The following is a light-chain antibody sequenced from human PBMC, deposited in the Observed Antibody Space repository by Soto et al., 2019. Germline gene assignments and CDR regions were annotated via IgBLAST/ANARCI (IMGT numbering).Light chain of an antibody. CDR3: QQYESFRS. J-gene: IGKJ4*01. CDR1: QSITNNY. V-gene: IGKV3-20*01. Sequence: EIVLTQSPGTLSLSPGERATLSCRASQSITNNYLAWYQQKPGQAPRLLIYGASNSATGIPDRFSGSGSGTDFTLTSNRLEPEDFALYYCQQYESFRSFGGGTKVEI. CDR2: GAS.